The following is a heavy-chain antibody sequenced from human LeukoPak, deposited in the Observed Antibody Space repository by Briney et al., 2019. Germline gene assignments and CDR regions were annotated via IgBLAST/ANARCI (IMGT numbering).Heavy chain of an antibody. CDR3: TSPKAAAGHFDY. CDR2: ISYDGSNK. V-gene: IGHV3-30-3*01. Sequence: PGGSLRLSCAASGFTFSSYAMHWVRQAPGKGLEWVAVISYDGSNKYYADSVKGRFTNSRDNSKNTLYLQMNSLRAEDTAVYYCTSPKAAAGHFDYWGQGTLVTVSS. D-gene: IGHD6-13*01. J-gene: IGHJ4*02. CDR1: GFTFSSYA.